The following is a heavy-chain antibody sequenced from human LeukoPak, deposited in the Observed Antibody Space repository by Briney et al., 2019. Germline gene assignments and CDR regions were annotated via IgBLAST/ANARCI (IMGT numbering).Heavy chain of an antibody. J-gene: IGHJ4*02. CDR3: ARRRLNVIRGVTGLPDY. CDR1: GFSFSTYA. CDR2: ISDVGKYK. Sequence: GGSLRLSCAASGFSFSTYAMHWVRQAPGKGLEWVAVISDVGKYKYYADSVKGRFTISRDNSKNTLDLQMDSLRAEDTAVYYCARRRLNVIRGVTGLPDYWGQGTLVTVSS. D-gene: IGHD3-10*01. V-gene: IGHV3-30*04.